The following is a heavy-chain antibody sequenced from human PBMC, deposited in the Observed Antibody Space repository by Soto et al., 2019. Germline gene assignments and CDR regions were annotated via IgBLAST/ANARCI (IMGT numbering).Heavy chain of an antibody. CDR2: IWYDGSNK. V-gene: IGHV3-33*01. D-gene: IGHD6-13*01. CDR3: ARAGQVLAPYALDA. CDR1: GFTFSGHA. J-gene: IGHJ6*02. Sequence: QVQLVESGGGVAQPGRSLRLSCTVSGFTFSGHAMHWVRQAPGKGLEWVTQIWYDGSNKYYAESVKGRFTISRDNSKNTLYLQVNSRRVEDTGVYYCARAGQVLAPYALDAWGQGTSVTVSS.